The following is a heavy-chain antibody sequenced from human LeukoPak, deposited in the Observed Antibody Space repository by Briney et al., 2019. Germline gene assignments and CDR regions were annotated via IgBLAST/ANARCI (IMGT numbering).Heavy chain of an antibody. V-gene: IGHV4-59*01. J-gene: IGHJ6*03. Sequence: SETLSLTCTVSGGSISSYYWSWIRQPPGKGLEWIGYIHYSGSTNYNPSLKSRVTISVDTSKNQFSLKMSSVTAADTAVYLCARGGPPGYYYDYYMDVWGKGTTVTISS. CDR1: GGSISSYY. CDR2: IHYSGST. CDR3: ARGGPPGYYYDYYMDV.